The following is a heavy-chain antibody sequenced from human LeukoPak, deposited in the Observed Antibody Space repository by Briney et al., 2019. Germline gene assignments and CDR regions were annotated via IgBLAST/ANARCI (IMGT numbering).Heavy chain of an antibody. CDR2: IYTSGST. V-gene: IGHV4-4*07. J-gene: IGHJ6*03. CDR3: ARAKGSSDLYYYYYMDV. D-gene: IGHD6-19*01. CDR1: GGSISSYY. Sequence: SETLSLTCTVSGGSISSYYWSWIRQPAGKGLEWIGRIYTSGSTNYNPSLKSRVTMSVDTSKNQFSLKLSSVTAADTAVYYCARAKGSSDLYYYYYMDVWGKGTTVTVSS.